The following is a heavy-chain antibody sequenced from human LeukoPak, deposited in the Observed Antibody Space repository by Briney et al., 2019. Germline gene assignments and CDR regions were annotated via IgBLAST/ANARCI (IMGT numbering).Heavy chain of an antibody. V-gene: IGHV1-69*13. Sequence: SVKVSCKASGGTFSSYAISWVRQAPGQGLEWMGGIIPIFGTANYAQKFQGRVTITADESTSTAYMELSSLRSEDTAVYYCARLPLRSITVGYYGMDVWGQGTTVTVSS. CDR2: IIPIFGTA. CDR1: GGTFSSYA. CDR3: ARLPLRSITVGYYGMDV. D-gene: IGHD6-6*01. J-gene: IGHJ6*02.